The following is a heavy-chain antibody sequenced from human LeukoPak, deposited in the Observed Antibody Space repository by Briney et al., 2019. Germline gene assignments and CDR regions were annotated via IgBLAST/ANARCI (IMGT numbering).Heavy chain of an antibody. CDR2: IIPILGIA. D-gene: IGHD3-22*01. CDR1: GGTFSSYA. J-gene: IGHJ3*02. CDR3: ARGYYYDSSGYYFNAFDI. Sequence: SVKVSCKASGGTFSSYAISWVRQAPGQGLEWMGRIIPILGIANYAQKFQGRVTITADKSTSTAYMELSSLRSEGTAVYYCARGYYYDSSGYYFNAFDIWGQGTMVTVSS. V-gene: IGHV1-69*04.